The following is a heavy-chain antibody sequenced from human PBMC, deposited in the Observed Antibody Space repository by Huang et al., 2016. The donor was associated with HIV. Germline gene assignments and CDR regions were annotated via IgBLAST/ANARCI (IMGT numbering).Heavy chain of an antibody. V-gene: IGHV4-59*11. CDR3: ARDHHDFWRGYRRMYFFDH. J-gene: IGHJ4*02. CDR2: IDYSGST. Sequence: QVQLQELGPGLVKPSATLSLTCTVSGGSISTHYWSWIRQPPGKGLEWIGSIDYSGSTNYSPSLKSRVTIGLDTSKNQFSLRVNSVTAADTAMYYCARDHHDFWRGYRRMYFFDHWGQGTLVTVSS. D-gene: IGHD3-3*01. CDR1: GGSISTHY.